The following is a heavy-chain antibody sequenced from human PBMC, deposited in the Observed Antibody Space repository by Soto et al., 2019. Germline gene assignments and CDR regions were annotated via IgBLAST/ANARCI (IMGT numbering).Heavy chain of an antibody. Sequence: LGESLKISCKGSGYNFGIYWIGWVRQVPGKGLEWMGLSYPGGSESRYSPSFQGQVTVSADESLSTAYLQWSSLKASDTAIYYCARQGDSSSFDYWGQGTLVTVSS. CDR3: ARQGDSSSFDY. CDR2: SYPGGSES. CDR1: GYNFGIYW. D-gene: IGHD6-13*01. V-gene: IGHV5-51*01. J-gene: IGHJ4*02.